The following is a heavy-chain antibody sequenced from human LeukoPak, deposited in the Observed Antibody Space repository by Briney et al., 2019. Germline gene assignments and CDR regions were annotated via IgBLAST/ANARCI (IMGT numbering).Heavy chain of an antibody. V-gene: IGHV4-30-4*08. D-gene: IGHD6-6*01. Sequence: SETLSLTCTVSGGSISSGDYYWSWIRQPPGKGLEWIGYIYYSGSTYYIPSLKSRVTISVDTSKNQFSLKLSSVTAADTAVYYCARSIAARGPFDYWGQGTLVTVSS. CDR3: ARSIAARGPFDY. J-gene: IGHJ4*02. CDR2: IYYSGST. CDR1: GGSISSGDYY.